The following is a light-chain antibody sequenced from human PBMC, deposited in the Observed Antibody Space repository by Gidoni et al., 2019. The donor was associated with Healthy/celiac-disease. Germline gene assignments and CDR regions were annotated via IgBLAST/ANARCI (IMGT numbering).Light chain of an antibody. J-gene: IGKJ5*01. CDR3: QQYNNWPSIT. CDR2: GAS. Sequence: IVMTHPPATLSVSPGERATLACRASQSVSSNLAWYQQKPGHAPRLLIYGASTRATGIPARFSGSGSGTEFTLTISSLQSEDFAFYYCQQYNNWPSITFGQGTRLEIK. V-gene: IGKV3-15*01. CDR1: QSVSSN.